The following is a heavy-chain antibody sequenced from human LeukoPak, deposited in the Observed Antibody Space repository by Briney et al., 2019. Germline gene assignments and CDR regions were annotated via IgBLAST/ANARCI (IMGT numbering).Heavy chain of an antibody. J-gene: IGHJ4*02. CDR2: ISSDGTNK. D-gene: IGHD4-17*01. CDR1: GFTFRNYA. Sequence: GGSLRLSCAASGFTFRNYAIHWVRQAPGKGLERVAVISSDGTNKNYADSVKGRFTISRDKAKNTVYLQVNSLRSEDTAVYYCARDPVTTWGYFDYWGQGTLVTVSS. CDR3: ARDPVTTWGYFDY. V-gene: IGHV3-30-3*01.